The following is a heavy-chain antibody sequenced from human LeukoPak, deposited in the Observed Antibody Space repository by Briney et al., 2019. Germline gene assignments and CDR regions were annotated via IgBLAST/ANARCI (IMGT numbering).Heavy chain of an antibody. CDR3: ARWDYSGSYGVRDDAFDI. J-gene: IGHJ3*02. Sequence: GGSLRLSCAASGFTFSSCAMSWVRQAPGRGLEWVSGISDSGGSTYYADSVKGRFTISRDNSKNTLYLQMNSLRAEDTAVYYCARWDYSGSYGVRDDAFDIWGQGTMVTVSS. CDR1: GFTFSSCA. V-gene: IGHV3-23*01. D-gene: IGHD1-26*01. CDR2: ISDSGGST.